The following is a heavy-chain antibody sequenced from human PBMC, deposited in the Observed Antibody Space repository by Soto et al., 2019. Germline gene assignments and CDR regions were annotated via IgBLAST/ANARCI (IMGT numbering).Heavy chain of an antibody. D-gene: IGHD3-3*01. J-gene: IGHJ4*02. CDR1: GFSVSSTY. CDR2: IYSGGSA. Sequence: GGSLRLSCAASGFSVSSTYMNWVRQAPGKGLEWVSVIYSGGSASYADSVKGRFTISRDKSKNTVYLQMSNMRAADTGVYYCASGEEWGWRHYFDLWGQGTLVTVSS. CDR3: ASGEEWGWRHYFDL. V-gene: IGHV3-53*01.